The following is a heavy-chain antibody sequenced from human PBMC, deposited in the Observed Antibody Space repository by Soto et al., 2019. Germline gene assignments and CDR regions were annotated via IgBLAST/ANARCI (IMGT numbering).Heavy chain of an antibody. V-gene: IGHV1-8*01. CDR1: GYTFTTYD. D-gene: IGHD6-25*01. Sequence: QVQLVQSGAEVKEPGASVKVSCKASGYTFTTYDISWVRQATGQGLEWMGWMNPYSGNTGYAQKLQGRVTVTRNTSISTVYMELSGLRPDDTAVYYCARRKERSGPHYFDYWGQGSQVTVSS. CDR3: ARRKERSGPHYFDY. J-gene: IGHJ4*02. CDR2: MNPYSGNT.